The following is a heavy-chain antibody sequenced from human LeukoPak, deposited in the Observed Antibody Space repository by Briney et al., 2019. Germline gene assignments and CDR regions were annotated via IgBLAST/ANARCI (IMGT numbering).Heavy chain of an antibody. CDR2: ISSSGSTI. J-gene: IGHJ4*02. Sequence: GGSLRLSCAASGFTFSSYEMNWVRQAPGKGLEWVSYISSSGSTIYYADSVKGRFTIPRDNAKNSLYLQMNSLRAEDTAVYYCARDHATYYYDSSGYYDYWGQGTLVTVSS. D-gene: IGHD3-22*01. CDR3: ARDHATYYYDSSGYYDY. CDR1: GFTFSSYE. V-gene: IGHV3-48*03.